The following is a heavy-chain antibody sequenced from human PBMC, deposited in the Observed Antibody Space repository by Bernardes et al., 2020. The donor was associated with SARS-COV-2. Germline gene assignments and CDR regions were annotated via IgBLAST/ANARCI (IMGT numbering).Heavy chain of an antibody. CDR1: GFTFDIFN. CDR2: ISGSGRIT. D-gene: IGHD1-26*01. J-gene: IGHJ4*01. CDR3: ARDGRGEWELLPKAYFFDY. V-gene: IGHV3-23*01. Sequence: VGSLILSCAASGFTFDIFNVGWVRQVPGQGLEWVSGISGSGRITYYADSVKGRFTISRDNSKNTLYLQMHSLRADDSALYYCARDGRGEWELLPKAYFFDYWGQEPWSPSPQ.